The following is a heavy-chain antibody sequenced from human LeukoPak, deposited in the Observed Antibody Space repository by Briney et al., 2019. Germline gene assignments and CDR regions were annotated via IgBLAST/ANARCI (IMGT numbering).Heavy chain of an antibody. J-gene: IGHJ4*02. CDR1: GFTFSSYS. CDR3: ARADCSSTSCYADFDY. Sequence: GGSLRLSCAASGFTFSSYSMNCVRQAPGKGLEWVSSISSSSSYIYYADSVKGRFTISRDNAKNSLYLQMNSLRAEDTAVYYCARADCSSTSCYADFDYWGQGTLVTVSS. V-gene: IGHV3-21*01. D-gene: IGHD2-2*01. CDR2: ISSSSSYI.